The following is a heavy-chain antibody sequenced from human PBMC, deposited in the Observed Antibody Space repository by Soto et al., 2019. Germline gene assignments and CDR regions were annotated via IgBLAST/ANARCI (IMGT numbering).Heavy chain of an antibody. V-gene: IGHV3-33*01. D-gene: IGHD2-15*01. CDR1: GFTFSNYG. J-gene: IGHJ6*02. CDR3: GGDLVGVSAPYGWDV. CDR2: IWHDGNNK. Sequence: GGSLRLSCAASGFTFSNYGMHWVRQAPGKGLEWVAIIWHDGNNKYYADSVRGRFIISRDNSKNRLYLQMNSLRAEDTAVYYWGGDLVGVSAPYGWDVWGQGPPVTASS.